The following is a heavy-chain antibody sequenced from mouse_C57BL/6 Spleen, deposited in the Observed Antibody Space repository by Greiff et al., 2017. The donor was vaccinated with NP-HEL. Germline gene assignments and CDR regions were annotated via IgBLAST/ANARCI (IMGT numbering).Heavy chain of an antibody. CDR1: GYTFTSYW. CDR3: ARADYDYDRAMDD. J-gene: IGHJ4*01. V-gene: IGHV1-64*01. CDR2: IHPNSGST. Sequence: VQLQQSGAELVKPGASVKLSCKASGYTFTSYWMHWVKQRPGQGLEWIGMIHPNSGSTNYNEKFKSKATLTVDKSSSTAYMQLSSLTSEDSAVYYCARADYDYDRAMDDWGQGTSVTVSS. D-gene: IGHD2-4*01.